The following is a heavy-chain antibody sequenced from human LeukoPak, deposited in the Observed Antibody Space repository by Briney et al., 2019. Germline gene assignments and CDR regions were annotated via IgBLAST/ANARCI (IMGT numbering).Heavy chain of an antibody. CDR1: GFSFSSYW. Sequence: GGSLRLSCAASGFSFSSYWMTWVRQAPGKGLEWVANINQDGSDKPYVDSVKGRFTISRDNAKNSLYLQMNSLRAEDTAVYYCAREASGNYHVFDSWGQGTLVTVSS. CDR2: INQDGSDK. CDR3: AREASGNYHVFDS. J-gene: IGHJ4*02. D-gene: IGHD6-25*01. V-gene: IGHV3-7*01.